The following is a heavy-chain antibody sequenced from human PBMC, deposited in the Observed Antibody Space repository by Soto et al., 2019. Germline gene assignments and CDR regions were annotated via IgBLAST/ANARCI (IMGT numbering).Heavy chain of an antibody. J-gene: IGHJ6*04. D-gene: IGHD3-10*01. Sequence: EVQLVESGGGLVQPGGSLRLSCAASGFTLSGRSMHWVRQAPGKGLVWVSGIDNAGTDSTYADSVKGRFTSSRDNAKNMLYLQMNSLRGENTAVYYCARGWFSPDVWGKGTTVTVSS. CDR2: IDNAGTDS. CDR1: GFTLSGRS. V-gene: IGHV3-74*01. CDR3: ARGWFSPDV.